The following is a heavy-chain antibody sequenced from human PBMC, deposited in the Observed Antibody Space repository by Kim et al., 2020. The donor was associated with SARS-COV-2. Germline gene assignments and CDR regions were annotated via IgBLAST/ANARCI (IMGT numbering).Heavy chain of an antibody. CDR2: DT. J-gene: IGHJ5*02. Sequence: DTRYSPSFQGQVTISVDNSINTAYLQWSTLKASDTAIYYCARYGSESVADPWGQGTLVTVSS. D-gene: IGHD3-10*01. V-gene: IGHV5-51*01. CDR3: ARYGSESVADP.